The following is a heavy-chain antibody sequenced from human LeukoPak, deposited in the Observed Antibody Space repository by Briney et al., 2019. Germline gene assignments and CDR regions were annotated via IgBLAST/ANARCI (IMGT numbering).Heavy chain of an antibody. CDR1: GFTFSSYA. D-gene: IGHD6-19*01. CDR3: AGDRNSDWYSPLDY. J-gene: IGHJ4*02. CDR2: ISYDGSNK. V-gene: IGHV3-30-3*01. Sequence: GGSLRLSCAASGFTFSSYAMHWVRQAPGKGLEWVAVISYDGSNKYYADSVKGRFTISRDNSRNTVYIQMDSLRAEDTAIYYCAGDRNSDWYSPLDYWGQGSQVTVSP.